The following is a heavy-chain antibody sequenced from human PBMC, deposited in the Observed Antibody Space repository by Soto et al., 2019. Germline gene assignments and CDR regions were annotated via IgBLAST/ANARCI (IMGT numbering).Heavy chain of an antibody. CDR1: GGSISSYY. Sequence: QVQLQESGPGLVKPSETLSLTCTVSGGSISSYYWTWVRQPPGKGLEWIGYVYYTGSTDYNPSLKSRVIISVDTSKNQFSLKLNSVTAADTAVYYCARGHGGAGWFDPWGQGTLVSVSS. D-gene: IGHD2-15*01. J-gene: IGHJ5*02. CDR3: ARGHGGAGWFDP. V-gene: IGHV4-59*01. CDR2: VYYTGST.